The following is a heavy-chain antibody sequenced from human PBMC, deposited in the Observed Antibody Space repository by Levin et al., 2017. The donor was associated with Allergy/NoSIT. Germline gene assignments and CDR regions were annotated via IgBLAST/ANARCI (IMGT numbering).Heavy chain of an antibody. CDR3: ARQKGSYFDY. J-gene: IGHJ4*02. V-gene: IGHV5-51*01. CDR1: GYRFTGHW. Sequence: GESLKISCQGSGYRFTGHWIAWVRQMPGKGLEWMGVINPADSDTRNSPSFQGQVTISADRSISTAYLQWSSLQASDTAMYYCARQKGSYFDYWGQGTLVTVSS. CDR2: INPADSDT. D-gene: IGHD3-10*01.